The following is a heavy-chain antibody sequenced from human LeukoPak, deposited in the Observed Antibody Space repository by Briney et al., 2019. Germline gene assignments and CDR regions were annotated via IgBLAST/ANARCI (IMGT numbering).Heavy chain of an antibody. J-gene: IGHJ4*02. Sequence: GESLKISCKGSGYSFTSYWIGWVRQMPGKGLEWMGIIYPGDSDTRYSPSFQGQVTISADKSISTAYLQWGSLKASDTAMYYCARRDSSGYYYDTFDYWGQGTLVTVSS. CDR1: GYSFTSYW. CDR3: ARRDSSGYYYDTFDY. CDR2: IYPGDSDT. D-gene: IGHD3-22*01. V-gene: IGHV5-51*01.